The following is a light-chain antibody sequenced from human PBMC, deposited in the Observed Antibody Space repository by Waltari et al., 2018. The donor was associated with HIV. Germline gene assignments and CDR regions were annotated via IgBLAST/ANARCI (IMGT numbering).Light chain of an antibody. CDR3: MQGNYWPVT. J-gene: IGKJ1*01. Sequence: DVVMTQSPLSLPVTLEQPASMSCRSSHSLVYSDGNTYLSWFQQRPGQSPRRLISKVSNRDSGVPDRFSGSGSGTEFTLKISRVEAEDVGVYYCMQGNYWPVTYGQGTKVEIK. V-gene: IGKV2-30*01. CDR1: HSLVYSDGNTY. CDR2: KVS.